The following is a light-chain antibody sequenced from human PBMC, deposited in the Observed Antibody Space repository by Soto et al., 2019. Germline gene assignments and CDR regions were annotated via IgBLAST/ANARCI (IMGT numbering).Light chain of an antibody. V-gene: IGKV3-15*01. Sequence: EIVMTQSPATLSVSPGARATLSCRASQSVSSNLAWYQQKPGQPTRLIIYGASTRANGIPARFSGSASGTEFTLTISSLQSEDFAVYYCQQYNNWHSWTFGQGTKVDIK. CDR2: GAS. J-gene: IGKJ1*01. CDR3: QQYNNWHSWT. CDR1: QSVSSN.